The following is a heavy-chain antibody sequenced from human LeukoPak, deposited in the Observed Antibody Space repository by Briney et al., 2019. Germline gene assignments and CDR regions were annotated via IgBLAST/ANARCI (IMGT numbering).Heavy chain of an antibody. J-gene: IGHJ4*02. D-gene: IGHD6-13*01. Sequence: GGSLRLSCAASGFTFSSYAMSWVRQAPGKGLEWVSGISGSGGSTYYADSVKGRFTISRDNSKNRLYLQMNSLRAEDTAVYYCAKGLDSSSYYNFDYWGQGTLVTVSS. CDR1: GFTFSSYA. CDR3: AKGLDSSSYYNFDY. CDR2: ISGSGGST. V-gene: IGHV3-23*01.